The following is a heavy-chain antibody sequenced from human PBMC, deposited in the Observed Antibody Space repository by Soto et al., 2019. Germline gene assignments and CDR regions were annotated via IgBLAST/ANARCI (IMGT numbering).Heavy chain of an antibody. D-gene: IGHD1-26*01. CDR3: ASGRIVGATRPIGLDY. V-gene: IGHV3-7*01. CDR1: GFTFSRYW. CDR2: IKQDGGEK. J-gene: IGHJ4*02. Sequence: EVQLVESGGGLVQPGGSLRLSCAASGFTSGFTFSRYWMSWVRQAPGKGLEWVANIKQDGGEKYYVDSVKGRFTISRDNAKNSLYLQRNSLRAEDTAVYYCASGRIVGATRPIGLDYWGQGTLVTVSS.